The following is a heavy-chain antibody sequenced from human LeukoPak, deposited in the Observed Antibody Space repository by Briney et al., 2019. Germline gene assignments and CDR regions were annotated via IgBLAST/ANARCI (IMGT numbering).Heavy chain of an antibody. J-gene: IGHJ5*02. CDR1: GVTVSNNY. D-gene: IGHD1-26*01. CDR2: IYSGGTT. Sequence: QPGGSLRLSCAASGVTVSNNYMSWVRQAPGKGLEWVSCIYSGGTTNYSPSVKGRFTISRDNYKNTVYLQMNSLSPEETVVYYCARDREGPWGQGTLVTVSS. V-gene: IGHV3-53*01. CDR3: ARDREGP.